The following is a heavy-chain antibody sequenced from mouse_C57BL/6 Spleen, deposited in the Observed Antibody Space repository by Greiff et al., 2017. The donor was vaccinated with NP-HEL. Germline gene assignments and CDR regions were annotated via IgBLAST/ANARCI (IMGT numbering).Heavy chain of an antibody. V-gene: IGHV1-53*01. Sequence: QVQLQQPGTELVKPGASVKLSCKASGYTFTSYWMHWVKQRPGQGLEWIGNINPSHGGTKYNEKFKSKATLTVDKSSSTAYIQLSSLTSEDSAVYDCARTRRVTTYFDYWGQGTTLTVSS. CDR3: ARTRRVTTYFDY. J-gene: IGHJ2*01. CDR2: INPSHGGT. D-gene: IGHD2-2*01. CDR1: GYTFTSYW.